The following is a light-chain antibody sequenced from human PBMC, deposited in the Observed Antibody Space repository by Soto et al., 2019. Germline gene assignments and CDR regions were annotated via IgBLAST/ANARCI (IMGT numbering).Light chain of an antibody. V-gene: IGKV1-9*01. CDR2: SAS. CDR3: QQLHSYPLT. Sequence: DIQLTQSPSFLSASVGDRVTITCRASQGISSFLAWYQQQPGKAPKLLIYSASTLQSGVPSRFSGSGSGTEFTLTISSLQPEDFATYSCQQLHSYPLTFGQGTKVEI. J-gene: IGKJ1*01. CDR1: QGISSF.